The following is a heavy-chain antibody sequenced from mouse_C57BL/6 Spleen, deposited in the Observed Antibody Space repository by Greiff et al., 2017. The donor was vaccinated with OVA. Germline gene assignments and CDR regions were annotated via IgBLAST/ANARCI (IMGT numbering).Heavy chain of an antibody. CDR1: GFNFTDYY. V-gene: IGHV14-2*01. D-gene: IGHD1-1*01. Sequence: VQLQQSGAELVKPGASVKLSCTASGFNFTDYYMHWVKQRPEQGLEWIGRIDPEDGETQYAPKFQGKATLTADKSSNTAYLQLSSLTSEDTSVYYCAGRVNCSSSSFDYWGQGTLVTVSA. CDR2: IDPEDGET. J-gene: IGHJ3*01. CDR3: AGRVNCSSSSFDY.